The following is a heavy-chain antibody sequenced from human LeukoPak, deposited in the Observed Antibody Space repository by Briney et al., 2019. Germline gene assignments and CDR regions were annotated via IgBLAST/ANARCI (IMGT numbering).Heavy chain of an antibody. D-gene: IGHD3-10*01. CDR1: GFTFSSYS. CDR2: ISSSSSYI. Sequence: GGSLRLSCAASGFTFSSYSMSWVRQAPGKGLEWVPSISSSSSYIYYADSVKGRFTISRDNAKNSLYLKMSSLRAEDTAVYYCARDLFGGSGSYPYYYYYGMDVWGQGTTVTVSS. V-gene: IGHV3-21*01. CDR3: ARDLFGGSGSYPYYYYYGMDV. J-gene: IGHJ6*02.